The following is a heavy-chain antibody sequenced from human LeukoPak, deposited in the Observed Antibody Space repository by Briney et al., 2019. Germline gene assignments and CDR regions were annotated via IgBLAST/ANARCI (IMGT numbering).Heavy chain of an antibody. V-gene: IGHV1-18*01. Sequence: GASVKVSCKASGYTFTSYGISWVRQAPGQGLEWMGWISAYNGNTNYAQKLQGRVTMTTDTSTSTAYMELRSLRSDDTAVYYCARAAAGPTPPTTAYYYYYYMDVWGKGTTVTVSS. D-gene: IGHD6-13*01. J-gene: IGHJ6*03. CDR1: GYTFTSYG. CDR3: ARAAAGPTPPTTAYYYYYYMDV. CDR2: ISAYNGNT.